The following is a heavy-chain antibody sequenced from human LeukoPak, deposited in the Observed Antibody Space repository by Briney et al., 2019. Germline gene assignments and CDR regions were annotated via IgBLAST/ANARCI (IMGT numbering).Heavy chain of an antibody. D-gene: IGHD6-19*01. V-gene: IGHV3-21*01. Sequence: GGSLRLSCAASGFTFSSYSMNWVRQAPGKGLEWVSSISSSSSYIYYADSVKGRFTISRDNAKNSLYLKMNSLRAEDTAVYYCARGLYSSGWYFDYWGQGTLVTVSS. CDR2: ISSSSSYI. CDR3: ARGLYSSGWYFDY. J-gene: IGHJ4*02. CDR1: GFTFSSYS.